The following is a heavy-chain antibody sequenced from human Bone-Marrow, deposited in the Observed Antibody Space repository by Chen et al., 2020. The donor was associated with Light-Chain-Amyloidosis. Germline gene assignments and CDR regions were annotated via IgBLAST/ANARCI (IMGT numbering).Heavy chain of an antibody. CDR1: GGTFSKYI. CDR3: ASHYYFDERGYSRFGANFFES. D-gene: IGHD3-3*01. J-gene: IGHJ4*02. V-gene: IGHV1-69*18. CDR2: IIPMYNTP. Sequence: QVQLVQSGAEVKKPGSSVKVSCQASGGTFSKYIIAWVRQAPGQGIEWMGSIIPMYNTPNFAQKFQGTVSITADESTSIAYMDLSSLRSEDTAVYYCASHYYFDERGYSRFGANFFESWGQGTLVTVSS.